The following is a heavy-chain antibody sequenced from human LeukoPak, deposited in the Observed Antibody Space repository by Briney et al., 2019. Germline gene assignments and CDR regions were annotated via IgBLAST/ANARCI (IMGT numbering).Heavy chain of an antibody. CDR2: ISGSGGTT. V-gene: IGHV3-23*01. CDR3: AKGDDPITIFGVVTLDY. CDR1: GFTFSTYA. J-gene: IGHJ4*02. Sequence: PGGSLRLSCAASGFTFSTYAMSWVRQAPGKGLEWVSTISGSGGTTDYADSVKGRFTISRDNSKSTLYLQMNSLRAEDTAVYYCAKGDDPITIFGVVTLDYWGRGTLVTVSS. D-gene: IGHD3-3*01.